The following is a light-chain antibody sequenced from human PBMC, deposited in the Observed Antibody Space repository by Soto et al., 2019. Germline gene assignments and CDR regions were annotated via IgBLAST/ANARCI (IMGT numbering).Light chain of an antibody. CDR2: DAS. Sequence: EIVLTQSPATLSLSPGERATLSCRASQNVSNYLGWYQQKPGQAPRLLIDDASNRATGIPARFSGSGSGTDFTLTISSLEPEDFAVYYCQQRRNWYTFGQGTKLEIK. CDR3: QQRRNWYT. J-gene: IGKJ2*01. CDR1: QNVSNY. V-gene: IGKV3-11*01.